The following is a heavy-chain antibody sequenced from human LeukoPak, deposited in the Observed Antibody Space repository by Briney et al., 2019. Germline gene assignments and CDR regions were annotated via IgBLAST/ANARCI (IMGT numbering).Heavy chain of an antibody. J-gene: IGHJ6*03. Sequence: ASVKVSCKASGYTFTSYGISWVRRAPGEGLEWMGWISAYNGNTNYAQKLQGRVTMTTDTSTSTAYMELRSLRSDDTAVYYCARLEQWREYYYMDVWGKGTTVTVSS. CDR2: ISAYNGNT. CDR3: ARLEQWREYYYMDV. D-gene: IGHD6-19*01. CDR1: GYTFTSYG. V-gene: IGHV1-18*01.